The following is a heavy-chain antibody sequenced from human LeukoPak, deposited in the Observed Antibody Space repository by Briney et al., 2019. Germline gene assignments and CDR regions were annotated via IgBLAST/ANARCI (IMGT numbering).Heavy chain of an antibody. CDR2: IRYDGSNK. Sequence: PGGSLRLSCAASGFTFSSYGMRWVRQAPGKGLEWVAFIRYDGSNKYYADSVKGRFTISRDNSKNTLYLQMNSLRAEDTAVYYCARGGPAAGRFDYWGQGTLVTVSS. D-gene: IGHD6-13*01. CDR3: ARGGPAAGRFDY. V-gene: IGHV3-30*02. J-gene: IGHJ4*02. CDR1: GFTFSSYG.